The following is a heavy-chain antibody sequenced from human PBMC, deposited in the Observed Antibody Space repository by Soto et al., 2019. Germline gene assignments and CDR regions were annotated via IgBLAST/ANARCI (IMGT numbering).Heavy chain of an antibody. V-gene: IGHV4-59*01. CDR1: GGSISSYY. D-gene: IGHD3-10*01. CDR2: MYNTGST. Sequence: SETLSLTCTVSGGSISSYYWSWIRQPPGKGLEWIGYMYNTGSTVYNPSLKSRVTISVDTSKNQFSLKVNSVTAADTAVYYCARESYYGSGATVVAYWGQGTLVTVSS. CDR3: ARESYYGSGATVVAY. J-gene: IGHJ4*02.